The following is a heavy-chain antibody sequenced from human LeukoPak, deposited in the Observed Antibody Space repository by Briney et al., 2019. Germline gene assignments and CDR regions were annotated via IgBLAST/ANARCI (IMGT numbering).Heavy chain of an antibody. D-gene: IGHD5-12*01. J-gene: IGHJ4*02. CDR1: GFTFSSYS. Sequence: GGSLRLSCAASGFTFSSYSMNWVRQAPGKGLEWVSSISSSSSYIYYADSVKGRFTISRDNAKNSLYLQMNSLSAEDTAVYYCARDPSNDSGYDPRHYWGQGTLVTVSS. CDR3: ARDPSNDSGYDPRHY. V-gene: IGHV3-21*01. CDR2: ISSSSSYI.